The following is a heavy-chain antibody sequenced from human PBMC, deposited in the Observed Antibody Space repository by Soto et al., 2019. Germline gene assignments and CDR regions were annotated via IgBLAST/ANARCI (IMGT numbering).Heavy chain of an antibody. CDR1: GGSTTSAY. D-gene: IGHD3-10*01. J-gene: IGHJ4*02. CDR3: VRELNGSGDY. CDR2: IFHSLGA. Sequence: SETLSLPCTVSGGSTTSAYWSWIRQPPGKGLEWLGYIFHSLGAKYNPPLGSRGTISLDTSKTQLSLSMRSVTAADTAIYFCVRELNGSGDYWGQGILVTVSS. V-gene: IGHV4-59*01.